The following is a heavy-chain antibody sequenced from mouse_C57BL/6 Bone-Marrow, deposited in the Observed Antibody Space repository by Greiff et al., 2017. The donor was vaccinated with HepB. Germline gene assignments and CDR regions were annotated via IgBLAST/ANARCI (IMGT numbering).Heavy chain of an antibody. D-gene: IGHD2-3*01. CDR2: SRNKANDYTT. CDR1: GFTFSDFY. CDR3: ARDAGDGYSFAY. Sequence: EVKVVESGGGLVQSGRSLRLSCATSGFTFSDFYMEWVRQAPGKGLEWIAASRNKANDYTTEYSASVKGRFIVSRDTSQSILYLQMHALRAEDTAIYYCARDAGDGYSFAYWGQGTLVTVSA. V-gene: IGHV7-1*01. J-gene: IGHJ3*01.